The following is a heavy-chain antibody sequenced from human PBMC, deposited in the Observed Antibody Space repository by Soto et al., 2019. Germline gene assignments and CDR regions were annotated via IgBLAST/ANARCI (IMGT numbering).Heavy chain of an antibody. CDR1: GFSLTTSGVG. Sequence: SGPTLVNPTQTLTLTCTFSGFSLTTSGVGVGWIRQPPGKAPEWLALIYWNDDKRYSPSLKSRLTITKDTSKDQVVFTMTNMDPVDTGTYYCAYSLSVTTVTSIRFDFWGQGTMVTVSS. J-gene: IGHJ3*01. CDR3: AYSLSVTTVTSIRFDF. CDR2: IYWNDDK. D-gene: IGHD4-17*01. V-gene: IGHV2-5*01.